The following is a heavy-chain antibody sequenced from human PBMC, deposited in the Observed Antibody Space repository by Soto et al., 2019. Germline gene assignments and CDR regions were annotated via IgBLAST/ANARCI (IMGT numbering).Heavy chain of an antibody. Sequence: EVQLVESGGGLVQPGGSLRLSCATSDFIFTDAWRNWVRQAPGKGLEWVGRIKTKAQGETKDYAAPVKGRFTISRDDSRNTLHLQMTSLRTEDTALYYCTTGSCEGYWGQGVLVTVSS. CDR2: IKTKAQGETK. J-gene: IGHJ4*02. CDR1: DFIFTDAW. CDR3: TTGSCEGY. V-gene: IGHV3-15*07.